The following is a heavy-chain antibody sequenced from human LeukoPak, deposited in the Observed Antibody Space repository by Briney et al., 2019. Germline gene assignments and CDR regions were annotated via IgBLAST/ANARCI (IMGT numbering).Heavy chain of an antibody. V-gene: IGHV1-69*13. CDR2: IIPIVGTA. CDR3: ARDLHRVVVRGVPHYYYYMDV. J-gene: IGHJ6*03. Sequence: SVKVSCKASGGTVSSYAISWVRQAPGQGLEWMGGIIPIVGTAKYAQKFQGRVTITADESTSTAYMELKSLRSDDTAVYYCARDLHRVVVRGVPHYYYYMDVWGKGTTVTISS. CDR1: GGTVSSYA. D-gene: IGHD3-10*01.